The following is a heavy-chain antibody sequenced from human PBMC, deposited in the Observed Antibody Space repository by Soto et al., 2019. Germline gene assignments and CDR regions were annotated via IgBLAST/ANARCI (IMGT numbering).Heavy chain of an antibody. V-gene: IGHV3-23*01. D-gene: IGHD3-10*01. CDR1: GFTFNNYA. CDR3: AKVGARFRYYFDY. CDR2: ISGSGDKT. J-gene: IGHJ4*02. Sequence: EVQLLESGGGLVQPGGSLTLSCAASGFTFNNYAMNWVRQAPGKGLEWVSAISGSGDKTYYADSVKGRFTISRDISKNVVYLQMNSLRADDTAVDYCAKVGARFRYYFDYWGQGTLVTVSS.